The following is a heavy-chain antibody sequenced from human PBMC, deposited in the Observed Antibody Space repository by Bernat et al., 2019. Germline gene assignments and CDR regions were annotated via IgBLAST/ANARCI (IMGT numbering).Heavy chain of an antibody. CDR1: GGSISTYY. CDR2: IYYSGST. J-gene: IGHJ4*02. CDR3: AGGGSGVGADD. Sequence: QLQLQESGPGLGKPSGTLSLTFTVSGGSISTYYWSLIRQPAGKGLGWIGNIYYSGSTNYNPSLKSRVTRSVDTSKDHFSLKLSSVTAAETAMYYCAGGGSGVGADDWGQGTLVTVSS. D-gene: IGHD3-3*01. V-gene: IGHV4-59*01.